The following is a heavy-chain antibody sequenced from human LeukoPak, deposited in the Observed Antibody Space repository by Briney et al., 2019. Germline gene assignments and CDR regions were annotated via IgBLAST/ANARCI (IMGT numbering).Heavy chain of an antibody. CDR1: GGSFSGYY. V-gene: IGHV4-34*01. D-gene: IGHD2-2*01. J-gene: IGHJ6*03. CDR3: ARGRIVVVPAASSYIDV. Sequence: SETLSLTCAVYGGSFSGYYWSWIRQPPGKGLEWIGEINHSGSTNYNPSLKSRVTISVDTSKNQFSLKLSSVTAADTAVYYCARGRIVVVPAASSYIDVWGKGTTVTVSS. CDR2: INHSGST.